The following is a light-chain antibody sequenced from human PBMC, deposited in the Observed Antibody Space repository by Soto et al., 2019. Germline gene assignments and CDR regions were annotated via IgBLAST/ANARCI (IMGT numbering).Light chain of an antibody. J-gene: IGLJ1*01. CDR2: DVR. CDR1: SSDVGGYNY. Sequence: QSALTQPASVSGSPGQSITISCTGTSSDVGGYNYVSWYQQHTGKAPKLMIYDVRNRPSGVSNRFSGSKSGNTASLTISGLQAEDEADYYCSSYTSSSTPYVFGTGTKLTVL. CDR3: SSYTSSSTPYV. V-gene: IGLV2-14*01.